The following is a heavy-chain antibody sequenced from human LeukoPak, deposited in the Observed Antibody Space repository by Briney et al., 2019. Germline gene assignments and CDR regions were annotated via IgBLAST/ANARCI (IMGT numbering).Heavy chain of an antibody. J-gene: IGHJ5*02. CDR3: TRDGP. Sequence: GGSLRLSCTASGFTFGDYAMSWVRQAPGKGLEWVGFIRSKAYGGTTVYAASVKGRFTISRDDSKSIAYLQMNSLKTEDTAVYYCTRDGPWGQGTLVTVSS. CDR1: GFTFGDYA. V-gene: IGHV3-49*04. CDR2: IRSKAYGGTT.